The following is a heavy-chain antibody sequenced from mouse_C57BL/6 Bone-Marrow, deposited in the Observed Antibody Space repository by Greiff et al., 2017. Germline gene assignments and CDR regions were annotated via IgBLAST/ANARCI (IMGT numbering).Heavy chain of an antibody. D-gene: IGHD2-3*01. J-gene: IGHJ3*01. CDR3: ARHGMVTRAWFAY. CDR1: GFTFSSYG. V-gene: IGHV5-6*01. Sequence: EVQGVESGGDLVKPGGSLKLSCAASGFTFSSYGMSWVRQTPDKRLEWVATISSGGSYTYYPDSVKGRFTISRDNAKNTLYLQMSSLKSEDTAMYYCARHGMVTRAWFAYWGQGTRVTVSA. CDR2: ISSGGSYT.